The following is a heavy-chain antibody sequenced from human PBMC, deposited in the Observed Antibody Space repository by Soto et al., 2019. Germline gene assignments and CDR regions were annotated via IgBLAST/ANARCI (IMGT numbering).Heavy chain of an antibody. Sequence: EVQLVESGGGLVQPGGSLRLSCAASGFTFSNYWMHWVRLPPGKGLLWVSRINIGGSAANYAGSVEGRFTVSRDDAKNTLYLKMNSLRDDDTAVYYCVRGTNDWDGSDYWGQGSPFTVSS. J-gene: IGHJ4*02. CDR1: GFTFSNYW. V-gene: IGHV3-74*01. CDR2: INIGGSAA. D-gene: IGHD1-1*01. CDR3: VRGTNDWDGSDY.